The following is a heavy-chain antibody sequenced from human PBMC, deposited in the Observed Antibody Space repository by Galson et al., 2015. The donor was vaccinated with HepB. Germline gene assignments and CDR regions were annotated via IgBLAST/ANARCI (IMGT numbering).Heavy chain of an antibody. CDR3: ARHLIAAAGTTYYYYYYMDV. V-gene: IGHV5-51*01. CDR2: IYPRDSDT. D-gene: IGHD6-13*01. CDR1: GYSFTNYW. Sequence: QSGAEVKKPGESLKISCKGSGYSFTNYWIGWVRQMPGKGLEWMGIIYPRDSDTRYSPSFQGQVTISADKSISTAYLQWSSLKASDTAMYYCARHLIAAAGTTYYYYYYMDVWGKGTTVTVSS. J-gene: IGHJ6*03.